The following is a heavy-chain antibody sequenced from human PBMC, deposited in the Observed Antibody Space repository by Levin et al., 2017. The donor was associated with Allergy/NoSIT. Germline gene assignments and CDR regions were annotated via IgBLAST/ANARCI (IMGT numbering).Heavy chain of an antibody. J-gene: IGHJ5*02. CDR2: IIPIFGTA. Sequence: KISCKASGGTFSSYAISWVRQAPGQGLEWMGGIIPIFGTANYAQKFQGRVTITADKSTSTAYMELSSLRSEDTAVYYCARDAVVAATRGGNWFDPWGQGTLVTVSS. CDR1: GGTFSSYA. D-gene: IGHD2-15*01. V-gene: IGHV1-69*06. CDR3: ARDAVVAATRGGNWFDP.